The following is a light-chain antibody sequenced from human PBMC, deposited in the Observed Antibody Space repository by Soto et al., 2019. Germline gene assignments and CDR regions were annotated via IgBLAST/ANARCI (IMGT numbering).Light chain of an antibody. CDR2: AAS. Sequence: DIQMTQSPSSPSASVGDRVTITCRASQSISSYLNWYQQKPGKAPKLLIYAASSLQSGAPSRFSGSGSGTDFTLTISSLQPEDFATYYCQQSYSTLALTFGGGTKVEIK. CDR3: QQSYSTLALT. J-gene: IGKJ4*01. V-gene: IGKV1-39*01. CDR1: QSISSY.